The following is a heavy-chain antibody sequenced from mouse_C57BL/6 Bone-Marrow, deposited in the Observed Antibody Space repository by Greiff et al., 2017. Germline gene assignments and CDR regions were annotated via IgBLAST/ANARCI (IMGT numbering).Heavy chain of an antibody. CDR2: IYPADSET. D-gene: IGHD2-4*01. CDR1: GYTFTSYW. J-gene: IGHJ3*01. Sequence: VQLQQPGAELVRPGSSVKLSCKASGYTFTSYWMDWVKQRPGQGLEWIGNIYPADSETHYNQKFQDKATLTVDKSSSTAYMQLSSLTSEDSAVYYCAIGICYDYDWFAYWGQGTLVTVSA. CDR3: AIGICYDYDWFAY. V-gene: IGHV1-61*01.